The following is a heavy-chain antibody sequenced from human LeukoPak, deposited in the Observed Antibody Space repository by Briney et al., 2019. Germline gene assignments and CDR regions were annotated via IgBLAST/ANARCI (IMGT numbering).Heavy chain of an antibody. CDR1: GGSFSGYY. J-gene: IGHJ4*02. CDR3: ARGSGWHLY. Sequence: PSETLSLTCAVYGGSFSGYYWSWIRQPPGKGLEWIGEINHSGSTNYNPSLKSRVTIPIDTSKNQFSLNLSSVTAAETAVYYCARGSGWHLYWGQGTLVTVSS. V-gene: IGHV4-34*01. CDR2: INHSGST. D-gene: IGHD6-19*01.